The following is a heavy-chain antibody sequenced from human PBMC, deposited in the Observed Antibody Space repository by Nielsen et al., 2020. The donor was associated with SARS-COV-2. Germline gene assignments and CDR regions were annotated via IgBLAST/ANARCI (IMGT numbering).Heavy chain of an antibody. CDR1: GFTFSGSA. CDR2: IRSYANEYAT. V-gene: IGHV3-73*01. J-gene: IGHJ4*02. D-gene: IGHD4-23*01. CDR3: SSPTVAY. Sequence: GESLKISCVASGFTFSGSAMHWVRQASGKGLEWLGRIRSYANEYATAYAASVKGGFTISRDDSKNTAYLQMNSLKTEDTAVYYCSSPTVAYWGQGTLVTVSS.